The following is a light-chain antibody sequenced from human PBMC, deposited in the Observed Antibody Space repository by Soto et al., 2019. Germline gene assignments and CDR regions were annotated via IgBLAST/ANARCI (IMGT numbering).Light chain of an antibody. V-gene: IGKV3-15*01. CDR2: AAS. J-gene: IGKJ5*01. Sequence: EIVLTQSPGTLSLSPGERATLSCRASQSVSSNLAWYQQKPCQAPRLVIYAASTRATGIPDRFSGSVSGTEFTLTISSLQSEDFAVYYCQQYNEWPPFTFGQGTRLEIK. CDR1: QSVSSN. CDR3: QQYNEWPPFT.